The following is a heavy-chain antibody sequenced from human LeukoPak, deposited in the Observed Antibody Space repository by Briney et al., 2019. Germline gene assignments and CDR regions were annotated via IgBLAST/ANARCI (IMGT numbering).Heavy chain of an antibody. V-gene: IGHV4-59*12. CDR2: IYYSGST. Sequence: ETLSLTFTVSGGSISSYYWSWIRQPPGKGLEWIGYIYYSGSTNYNPSLKSRVTISVDTSKNQFSLKLSSVTAADTAVYYCASLIAVASEVYFQHWGQGTLVTVSS. D-gene: IGHD6-19*01. J-gene: IGHJ1*01. CDR1: GGSISSYY. CDR3: ASLIAVASEVYFQH.